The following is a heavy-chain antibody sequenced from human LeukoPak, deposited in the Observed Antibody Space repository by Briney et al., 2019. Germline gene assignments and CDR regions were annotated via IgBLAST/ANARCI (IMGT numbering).Heavy chain of an antibody. CDR2: IIGGAGST. J-gene: IGHJ4*02. CDR3: ARDLSRYYNDY. CDR1: GFSFSSHG. Sequence: GGSLRLSCAASGFSFSSHGMSWVRQAPGKGLEWVSGIIGGAGSTYYADSVKGRFTISRDNSKNTLYLQMNSLRAEDTAVYYCARDLSRYYNDYCGQGTLVTVSS. V-gene: IGHV3-23*01.